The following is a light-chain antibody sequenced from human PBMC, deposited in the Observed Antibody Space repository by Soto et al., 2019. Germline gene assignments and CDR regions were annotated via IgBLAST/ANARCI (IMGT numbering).Light chain of an antibody. CDR1: QSISSY. V-gene: IGKV3-11*01. Sequence: EVVLTQSPDTLSLPPGERATLSCRASQSISSYLAWYQQKPGQAPRLLIYDASSRATGIPARFSGSGSGPDFTLTISSLQPEDFATYYCQQSYSSPPTFGQGTKVDIK. CDR3: QQSYSSPPT. J-gene: IGKJ1*01. CDR2: DAS.